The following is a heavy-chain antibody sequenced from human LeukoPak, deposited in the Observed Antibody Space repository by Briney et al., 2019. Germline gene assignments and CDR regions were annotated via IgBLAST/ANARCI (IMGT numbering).Heavy chain of an antibody. CDR1: GGSFSGYY. V-gene: IGHV4-34*01. CDR2: INHSGST. J-gene: IGHJ4*02. CDR3: ARGQGTVTTH. Sequence: SETLSLTCAVYGGSFSGYYWTWIRQPPGKGLEWIGEINHSGSTNYNPSLKSRVTISVDTSKNQFSLKLSSVTAADTAVYYCARGQGTVTTHWGQGTLGTVSA. D-gene: IGHD4-17*01.